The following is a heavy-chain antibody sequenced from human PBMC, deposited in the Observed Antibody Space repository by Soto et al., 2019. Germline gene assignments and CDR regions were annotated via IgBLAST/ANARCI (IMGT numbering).Heavy chain of an antibody. CDR3: GARAPPYTGAHRGYPFIY. CDR2: IYHIGTT. D-gene: IGHD7-27*01. V-gene: IGHV4-4*02. CDR1: GYSIRSNHW. J-gene: IGHJ4*02. Sequence: PSATLSLSSAVAGYSIRSNHWWSWVSQSPGKGLEWIGQIYHIGTTDYKSSLQSRVTISLDKSKNHFSLVLTSVTAADTAIYYCGARAPPYTGAHRGYPFIYWGQG.